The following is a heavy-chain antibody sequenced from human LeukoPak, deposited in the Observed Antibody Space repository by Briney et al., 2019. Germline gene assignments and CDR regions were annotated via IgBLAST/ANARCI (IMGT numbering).Heavy chain of an antibody. CDR1: GFTFSSYG. V-gene: IGHV3-33*01. Sequence: AGGSLRLSCAASGFTFSSYGMHWVRQAPGKGLEWVAVIWYDGSNKYYADSVQGRFTISRDNSMDTLYLHMNSLRAEDTAVYYCARDLSRYSNDNTYYYYGMDVWGQGTTVTVSS. CDR3: ARDLSRYSNDNTYYYYGMDV. J-gene: IGHJ6*02. CDR2: IWYDGSNK. D-gene: IGHD6-13*01.